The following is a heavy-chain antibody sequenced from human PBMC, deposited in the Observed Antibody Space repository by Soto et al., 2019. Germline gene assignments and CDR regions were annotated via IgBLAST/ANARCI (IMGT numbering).Heavy chain of an antibody. CDR2: INDSGNI. J-gene: IGHJ6*03. CDR3: ARGLILWFGELSRRGGYYYYMDV. Sequence: QVQLQQWGAGLLKPSETLSLTCAVYGGSFSGYQWTWIRQTPGKGLEWLGEINDSGNINYNPSLKRRVTILLDTPKKQISLRLSSVTAADSAVYYCARGLILWFGELSRRGGYYYYMDVWGKGTTVTVSS. CDR1: GGSFSGYQ. V-gene: IGHV4-34*01. D-gene: IGHD3-10*01.